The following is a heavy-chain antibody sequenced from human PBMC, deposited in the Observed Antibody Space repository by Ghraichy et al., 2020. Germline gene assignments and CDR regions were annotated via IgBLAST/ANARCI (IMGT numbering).Heavy chain of an antibody. J-gene: IGHJ4*02. CDR3: ARVGSSGWHYFDH. CDR1: GGPISSFY. D-gene: IGHD6-19*01. CDR2: IYSSGST. V-gene: IGHV4-4*07. Sequence: SETLSLTCTVSGGPISSFYWSWVRQPAGKGLEWIGHIYSSGSTNYNPSLKSRVIMSVDTSKNQFSLKLTSVTAADTVVYYCARVGSSGWHYFDHWGQGTLVTGSS.